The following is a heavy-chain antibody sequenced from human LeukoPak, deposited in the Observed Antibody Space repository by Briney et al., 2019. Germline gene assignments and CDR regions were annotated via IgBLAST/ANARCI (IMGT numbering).Heavy chain of an antibody. V-gene: IGHV1-2*02. CDR2: INPNSGDT. CDR1: GYTFTGYY. Sequence: ASVKVSCKTSGYTFTGYYMHWVRQAPGQGLEWMGWINPNSGDTNYAQKFQGRVTMTRDTSISTAYMELSRLRSDDTVVYYCATMYSSSWSHFDYWGQGTLVTVSS. CDR3: ATMYSSSWSHFDY. J-gene: IGHJ4*02. D-gene: IGHD6-13*01.